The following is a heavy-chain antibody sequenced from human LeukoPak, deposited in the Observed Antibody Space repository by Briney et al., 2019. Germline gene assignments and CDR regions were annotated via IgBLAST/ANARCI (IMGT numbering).Heavy chain of an antibody. CDR2: INEDGREK. CDR1: GFTFSLHW. CDR3: ARLIEEEYCSSTSCYLPDY. J-gene: IGHJ4*02. V-gene: IGHV3-7*01. D-gene: IGHD2-2*01. Sequence: PGGSLRLXCAVSGFTFSLHWMRWVRQAPGKGLEWVANINEDGREKYYVDSVRGRFTVSRGNAKNSLYLQMNSLRAEDTAVYYCARLIEEEYCSSTSCYLPDYWGQGTLVTVSS.